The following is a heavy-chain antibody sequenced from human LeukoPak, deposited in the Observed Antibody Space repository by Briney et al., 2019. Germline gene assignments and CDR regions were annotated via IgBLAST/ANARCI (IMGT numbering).Heavy chain of an antibody. J-gene: IGHJ4*02. CDR2: INPNSGGT. CDR1: GYTFTGYY. D-gene: IGHD4-17*01. Sequence: ASVKVSCNASGYTFTGYYMHWVRQAPGQRLEWMGRINPNSGGTNYAQKFQGRVTMTRDTSISTAYMELSRLRSDDTAVYYCARDTVTTNPSPSFDYWGQGTLVTVSS. CDR3: ARDTVTTNPSPSFDY. V-gene: IGHV1-2*06.